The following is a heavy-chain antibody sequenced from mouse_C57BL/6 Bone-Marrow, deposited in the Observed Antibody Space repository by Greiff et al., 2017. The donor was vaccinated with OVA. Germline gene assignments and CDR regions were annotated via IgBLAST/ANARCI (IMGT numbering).Heavy chain of an antibody. V-gene: IGHV1-4*01. CDR2: IDPTNDYT. J-gene: IGHJ2*01. CDR3: TRGYSFDY. Sequence: QVQLKESGAELARPGASVKMSCKASGYTFTSYTIHWVKQRPGQGLEWIGYIDPTNDYTNYNQKFKGKATLTADKSSSTAYMQLSSLTSEDSAVYYCTRGYSFDYWGQGTTLTVSS. CDR1: GYTFTSYT.